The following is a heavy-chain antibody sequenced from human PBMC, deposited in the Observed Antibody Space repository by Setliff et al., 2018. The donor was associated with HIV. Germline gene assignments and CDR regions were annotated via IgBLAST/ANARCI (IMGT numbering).Heavy chain of an antibody. V-gene: IGHV5-51*01. CDR2: IYPGDSDT. CDR3: GSCYWYY. CDR1: RYRFTSHW. D-gene: IGHD2-15*01. J-gene: IGHJ4*02. Sequence: PGESLKISCKGSRYRFTSHWIGWVRQMPGKGLEWMGIIYPGDSDTRYSPSFQGQVTITADKSISTAADTAVYYCARDLGYCSGGSCYWYYWGQGTLVTVSS.